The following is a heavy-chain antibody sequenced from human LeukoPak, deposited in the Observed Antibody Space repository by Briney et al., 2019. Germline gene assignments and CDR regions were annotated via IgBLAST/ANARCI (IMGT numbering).Heavy chain of an antibody. J-gene: IGHJ4*02. D-gene: IGHD3-22*01. CDR1: GGSISSSSYY. CDR2: IYYSGST. Sequence: SETLSLTCTVSGGSISSSSYYWGWIRQPPGKGLEWIGSIYYSGSTYYDPSLKSRVTVSVDTSKNQFSLKLSSVTAADTAVYYCARRGYYYDSPLDYWGQGTLVTVSS. CDR3: ARRGYYYDSPLDY. V-gene: IGHV4-39*01.